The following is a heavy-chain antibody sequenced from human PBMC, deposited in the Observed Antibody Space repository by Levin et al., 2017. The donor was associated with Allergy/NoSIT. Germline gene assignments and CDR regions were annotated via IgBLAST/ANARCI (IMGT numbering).Heavy chain of an antibody. J-gene: IGHJ6*03. D-gene: IGHD2-15*01. CDR2: ISNDGSNK. CDR3: AKGWSDMDV. CDR1: GFTFSNYG. V-gene: IGHV3-30*18. Sequence: GESLKISCAALGFTFSNYGMHWVRQAPGKGLEWVAVISNDGSNKHYVDSVKGRFTISRDNSKNTVYLQMNSLRAEDTAVYYCAKGWSDMDVWGKGTTVTVSS.